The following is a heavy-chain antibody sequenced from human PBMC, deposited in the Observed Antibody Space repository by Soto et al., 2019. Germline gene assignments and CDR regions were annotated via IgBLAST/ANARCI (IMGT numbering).Heavy chain of an antibody. V-gene: IGHV4-30-4*01. CDR3: ARFVLVPAAITYGMDV. J-gene: IGHJ6*01. D-gene: IGHD2-2*01. CDR1: RDSICIVEPS. Sequence: FRDSICIVEPSWPSKNQPPGKGLEWSGYIYYSGSTYYNPSLKSRVTISVDTSKNQFSLKLSSVTAADTAVFYCARFVLVPAAITYGMDVWGQGPTVTGFS. CDR2: IYYSGST.